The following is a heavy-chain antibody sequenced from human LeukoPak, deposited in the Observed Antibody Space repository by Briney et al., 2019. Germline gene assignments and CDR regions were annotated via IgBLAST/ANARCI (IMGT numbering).Heavy chain of an antibody. CDR2: IKQDGSAK. CDR1: EFSVGSNY. D-gene: IGHD3-16*01. Sequence: PGGSLRLSCAASEFSVGSNYMTWVRQAPGKGLEWVANIKQDGSAKYYVDSVKGRFTISRDNTKNSLYLQMSSLRAEDTALYYCANKGDVNYWGQGTLVTVSS. CDR3: ANKGDVNY. J-gene: IGHJ4*02. V-gene: IGHV3-7*01.